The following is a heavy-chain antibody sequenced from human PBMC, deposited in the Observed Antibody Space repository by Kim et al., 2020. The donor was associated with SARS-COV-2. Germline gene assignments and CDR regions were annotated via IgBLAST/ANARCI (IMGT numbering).Heavy chain of an antibody. V-gene: IGHV3-9*01. Sequence: GGSLRLSCAASGFTFDDYAMHWVRQAPGKGLEWVSGISWNSGSIGYADSVKGRFTISRDNAKNSLYLQMNSLRAEDTALYYCAKDLEGNYYGSGSFLRCYYYYGMDVWGQGTTVTVSS. D-gene: IGHD3-10*01. CDR2: ISWNSGSI. J-gene: IGHJ6*02. CDR1: GFTFDDYA. CDR3: AKDLEGNYYGSGSFLRCYYYYGMDV.